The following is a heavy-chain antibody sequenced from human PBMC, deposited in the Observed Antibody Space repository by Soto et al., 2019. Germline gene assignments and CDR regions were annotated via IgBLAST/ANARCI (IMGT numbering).Heavy chain of an antibody. CDR3: AGGADSFGYGEYCEYGMDV. V-gene: IGHV3-66*01. CDR2: INSGGNT. J-gene: IGHJ6*02. D-gene: IGHD3-22*01. CDR1: GFGVSNNY. Sequence: EVQLVESGGGLVQPGGSLRLSCAASGFGVSNNYMSWVRQAPGKGLEWVSAINSGGNTYYADSVKGRFTISRDNSKNPVYLQMNSVGAEETAGYCCAGGADSFGYGEYCEYGMDVWGQGTTVTVSS.